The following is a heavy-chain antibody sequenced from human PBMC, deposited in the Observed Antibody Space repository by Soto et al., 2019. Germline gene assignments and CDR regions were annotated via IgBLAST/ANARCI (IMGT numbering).Heavy chain of an antibody. V-gene: IGHV1-69*01. CDR2: IIPAFATP. J-gene: IGHJ4*02. CDR1: GGTMRSFA. Sequence: QVQLVQSGAEVKNPGSSVNVSCKTVGGTMRSFAFSWVRQAPEQGLEWMGGIIPAFATPNHAQKFQDRVTISADESRSTVYMALRRLRSEYSAVYFCARGADVFGYNWKYVPVEFWGQATQIPVSS. D-gene: IGHD1-20*01. CDR3: ARGADVFGYNWKYVPVEF.